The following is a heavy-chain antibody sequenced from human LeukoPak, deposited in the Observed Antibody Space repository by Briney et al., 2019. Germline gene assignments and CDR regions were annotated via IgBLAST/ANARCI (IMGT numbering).Heavy chain of an antibody. CDR3: ARVKAYSGSFWGYFDY. CDR2: INWNGGST. J-gene: IGHJ4*02. D-gene: IGHD1-26*01. V-gene: IGHV3-20*04. CDR1: GFKFNNYA. Sequence: GGSLRLSCAASGFKFNNYAMSWVRQAPGKGLEWVSGINWNGGSTGYADSVKGRFTISRDNAKNSLYLQMNSLRAEDTALYYCARVKAYSGSFWGYFDYWGQGTLVTVSS.